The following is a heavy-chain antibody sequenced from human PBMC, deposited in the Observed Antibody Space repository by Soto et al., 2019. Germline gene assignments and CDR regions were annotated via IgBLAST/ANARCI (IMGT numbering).Heavy chain of an antibody. CDR3: ARDAGSMVRGVYYYYGMDV. Sequence: GGSLRLSCAASGFTVSSNYMSWVRQAPGKGLEWVSVIYSGGSTYYADSVKGRFTISRDNAKNTLYLQMNSLRAEDTAVYYCARDAGSMVRGVYYYYGMDVWGQGTTVTVSS. CDR1: GFTVSSNY. D-gene: IGHD3-10*01. J-gene: IGHJ6*02. CDR2: IYSGGST. V-gene: IGHV3-66*01.